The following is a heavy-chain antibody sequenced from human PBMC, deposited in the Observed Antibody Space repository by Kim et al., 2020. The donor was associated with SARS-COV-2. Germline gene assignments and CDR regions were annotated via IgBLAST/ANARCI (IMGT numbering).Heavy chain of an antibody. CDR3: ARVGRITMVLDY. V-gene: IGHV3-11*05. CDR1: GFTFSDYY. Sequence: GRSLRLSCAASGFTFSDYYMSWIRQAPGKGLEWVSYISSSSSYTNYADSVKGRFTISRDNAKNSLYLQMNSLRAEDTAVYYCARVGRITMVLDYWGQGTLVTVSS. J-gene: IGHJ4*02. CDR2: ISSSSSYT. D-gene: IGHD3-10*01.